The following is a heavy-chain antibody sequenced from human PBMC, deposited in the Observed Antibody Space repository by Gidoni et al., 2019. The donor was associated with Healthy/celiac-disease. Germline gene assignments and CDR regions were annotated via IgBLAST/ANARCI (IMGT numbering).Heavy chain of an antibody. CDR1: GFSLSTSGVG. CDR2: IYWDDDK. V-gene: IGHV2-5*02. Sequence: QITLKESGPTLVKPTQTLTLTCTFSGFSLSTSGVGVGWIRQPPGKALEWLALIYWDDDKRYSPSLKSRLTITKDTSKNQVVLTMTNMDPVDTATYYCAHGLGYCSSTSCPPHFDYWGQGTLVTVSS. CDR3: AHGLGYCSSTSCPPHFDY. D-gene: IGHD2-2*01. J-gene: IGHJ4*02.